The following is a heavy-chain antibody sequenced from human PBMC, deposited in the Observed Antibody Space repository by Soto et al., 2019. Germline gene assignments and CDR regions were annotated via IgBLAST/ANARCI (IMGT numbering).Heavy chain of an antibody. V-gene: IGHV3-30*18. D-gene: IGHD2-15*01. CDR3: AKIFDGYCSGGSCYHYYFDY. J-gene: IGHJ4*02. CDR1: GFTFSSYG. CDR2: ISYDGSNK. Sequence: GGSLRLSCAASGFTFSSYGMHWVRQAPGKGLEWVAVISYDGSNKYYADSVKGRFTISRDNSKNTLYLQMNSLRAEDTAVYYCAKIFDGYCSGGSCYHYYFDYWGQGTLVTVSS.